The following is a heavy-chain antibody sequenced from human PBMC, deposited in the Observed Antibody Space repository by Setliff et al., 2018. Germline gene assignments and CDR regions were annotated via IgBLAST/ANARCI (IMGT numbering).Heavy chain of an antibody. CDR1: GFTFSNYA. V-gene: IGHV3-23*01. J-gene: IGHJ6*03. Sequence: PGGSLRLSCVASGFTFSNYAMNWVRQAPGKGLEWVSAISDSGGSTYYADSVKGRFTISRDDSENSLYLQMNSLRTEDTALYYCARGGDSSSWYGFSYYYYMDVWGKGTTVTVSS. CDR2: ISDSGGST. D-gene: IGHD6-13*01. CDR3: ARGGDSSSWYGFSYYYYMDV.